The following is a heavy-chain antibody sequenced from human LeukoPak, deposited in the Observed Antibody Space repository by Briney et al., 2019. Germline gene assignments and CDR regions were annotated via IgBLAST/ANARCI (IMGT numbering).Heavy chain of an antibody. D-gene: IGHD6-19*01. CDR2: IWYDGSNK. CDR3: GRGSIAVAGTPPDYYHYPDV. V-gene: IGHV3-33*08. J-gene: IGHJ6*03. Sequence: PGGSLRLSCAASGFTFSSYAMSWVRQAPGKGLEWVAVIWYDGSNKYYADSVKGRFTISRDNSKNTMYLEMNSLRAEDTAVYYCGRGSIAVAGTPPDYYHYPDVWGKGTKATVSS. CDR1: GFTFSSYA.